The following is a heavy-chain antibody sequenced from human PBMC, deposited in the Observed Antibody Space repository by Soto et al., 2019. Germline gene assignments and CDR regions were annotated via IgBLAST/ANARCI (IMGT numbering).Heavy chain of an antibody. V-gene: IGHV1-18*01. CDR1: GYTFTSYG. D-gene: IGHD4-17*01. Sequence: GASVKVSCKASGYTFTSYGISWVRQAPGQGLELMGWISAYNGNTNYAQKLQGRVTMTTXXXXXXAXMXLXXXXSDXTAVYYCARGYDYGDLPGYWGQGTLVTVSS. CDR2: ISAYNGNT. J-gene: IGHJ4*02. CDR3: ARGYDYGDLPGY.